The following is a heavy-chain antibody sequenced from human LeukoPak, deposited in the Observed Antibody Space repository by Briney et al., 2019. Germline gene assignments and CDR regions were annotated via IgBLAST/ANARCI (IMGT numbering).Heavy chain of an antibody. D-gene: IGHD4-17*01. CDR2: IYYSGST. CDR3: ARGGQTVNFDY. V-gene: IGHV4-59*12. J-gene: IGHJ4*02. Sequence: SETLSLTCTVSGGSISSYYWSWIRQPPGKGLEWIGYIYYSGSTYYNPSLKSRVTISVDTSKNQFSLKLSSVTAADTAVYYCARGGQTVNFDYWGQGTLVTVSS. CDR1: GGSISSYY.